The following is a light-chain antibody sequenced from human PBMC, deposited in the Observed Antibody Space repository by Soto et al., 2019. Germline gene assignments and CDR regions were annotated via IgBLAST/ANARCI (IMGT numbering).Light chain of an antibody. J-gene: IGKJ1*01. CDR2: DAS. CDR3: QEYGSSPWT. V-gene: IGKV3-20*01. Sequence: EIVLTRSPGALSLSPGERATLSCRASQTVRNNYLAWYQQKPGQAPRLLIYDASSRASGIPDRFSGSGSGTDFTLTISRLEPEDFAVYYCQEYGSSPWTFGQGTKVDIK. CDR1: QTVRNNY.